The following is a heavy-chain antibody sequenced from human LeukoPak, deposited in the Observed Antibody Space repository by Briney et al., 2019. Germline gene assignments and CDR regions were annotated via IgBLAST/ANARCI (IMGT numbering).Heavy chain of an antibody. Sequence: ASQTLSLTCSVSGGSISSGGYCWSWIRQHQGKGLEWIGYIYYSGSTYYNPSLKSRVTISVDTSKNQFSLKLSSVTAADTAVYYCARTTVTTDHHFDYWGQGTLVTVSS. D-gene: IGHD4-17*01. V-gene: IGHV4-31*03. CDR1: GGSISSGGYC. CDR3: ARTTVTTDHHFDY. J-gene: IGHJ4*02. CDR2: IYYSGST.